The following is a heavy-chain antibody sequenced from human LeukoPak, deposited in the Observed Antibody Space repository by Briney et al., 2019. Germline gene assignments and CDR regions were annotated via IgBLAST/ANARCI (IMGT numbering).Heavy chain of an antibody. CDR3: ARDISPSYYDSSGYYYY. D-gene: IGHD3-22*01. CDR2: ISSSSSYI. Sequence: GGSLRLSCAASGFTFSSYSMNWVRQAPGKGLEWVSSISSSSSYIYYADSVKGRFTISRDNAKNSLYLQMNSLRAEDTAVYYCARDISPSYYDSSGYYYYWGQGTLVTVSS. J-gene: IGHJ4*02. CDR1: GFTFSSYS. V-gene: IGHV3-21*01.